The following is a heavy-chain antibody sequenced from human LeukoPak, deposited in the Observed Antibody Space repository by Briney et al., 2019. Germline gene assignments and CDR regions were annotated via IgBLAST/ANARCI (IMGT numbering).Heavy chain of an antibody. J-gene: IGHJ2*01. Sequence: GGSLRLSCAASGFTFSSYWMSWVRQAPGKGLEWVANIKQDGSEKYYVDSVKGRFTISRDNAKNSLYLQMNSLRAEDTAVYYCARDPHYDSSGYHSWYFDLWGRGTLVTVSS. CDR2: IKQDGSEK. V-gene: IGHV3-7*01. CDR3: ARDPHYDSSGYHSWYFDL. CDR1: GFTFSSYW. D-gene: IGHD3-22*01.